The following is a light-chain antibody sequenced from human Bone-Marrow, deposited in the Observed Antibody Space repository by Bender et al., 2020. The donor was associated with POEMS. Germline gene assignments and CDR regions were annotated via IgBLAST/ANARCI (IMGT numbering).Light chain of an antibody. CDR3: QSFDSSLSGSV. CDR2: DVS. J-gene: IGLJ3*02. CDR1: SSDIGGYNY. Sequence: QSALTQPASVSGSPGQSITISCTGTSSDIGGYNYVSWFQQHPGKAPKLMIYDVSNRPSGVSNRFSGSKSGNTASLTISGLQAEDEATYYCQSFDSSLSGSVFGGGTMLTVL. V-gene: IGLV2-14*03.